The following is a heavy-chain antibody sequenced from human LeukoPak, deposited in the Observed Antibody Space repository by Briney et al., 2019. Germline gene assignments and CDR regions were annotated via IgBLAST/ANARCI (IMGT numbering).Heavy chain of an antibody. J-gene: IGHJ4*02. Sequence: SETLSLTCTVSGGSISSSSYYWGWIRQPPGKGLEWIGSIYYSGSTYYNPSLKSRVTISVDTSKNQFSLKLSSVTAADTAVYYCARAPRFGRKGTYYFDYWGQGTLVTVSS. CDR3: ARAPRFGRKGTYYFDY. D-gene: IGHD3-16*01. V-gene: IGHV4-39*01. CDR1: GGSISSSSYY. CDR2: IYYSGST.